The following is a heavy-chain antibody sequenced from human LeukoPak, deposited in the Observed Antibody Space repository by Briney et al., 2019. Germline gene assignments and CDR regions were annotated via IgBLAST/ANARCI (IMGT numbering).Heavy chain of an antibody. J-gene: IGHJ4*02. CDR3: ARDEDYGIFVNVDY. CDR1: GYSFVLYG. Sequence: ASVTVSCKASGYSFVLYGISWVRQAPGQGPEWMGWISTYNGNTKYAEKFQGRVTMTTDTPTSTAYMELRSLRSDDTAVYYCARDEDYGIFVNVDYWGQGTLVTVSS. D-gene: IGHD4-17*01. V-gene: IGHV1-18*01. CDR2: ISTYNGNT.